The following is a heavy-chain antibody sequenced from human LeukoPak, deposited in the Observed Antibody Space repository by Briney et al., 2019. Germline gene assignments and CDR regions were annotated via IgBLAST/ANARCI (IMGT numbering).Heavy chain of an antibody. J-gene: IGHJ3*02. V-gene: IGHV3-64*01. CDR3: ARGGCSSTSCYSFDI. CDR2: ISSNGGST. D-gene: IGHD2-2*01. CDR1: GFTFSSYA. Sequence: GGSLRLSCAASGFTFSSYAMHWVRQAPGKGLEYVSAISSNGGSTYYTNSVKGRFTISRDNSKNTLYLQMGSLRAEDMAVYYCARGGCSSTSCYSFDIWGQGTTVAVSS.